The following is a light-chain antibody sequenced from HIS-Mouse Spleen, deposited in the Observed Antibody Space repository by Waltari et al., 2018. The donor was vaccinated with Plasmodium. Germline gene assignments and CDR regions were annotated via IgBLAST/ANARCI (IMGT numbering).Light chain of an antibody. Sequence: SYELTQPPSVSVSPGQTARITCSGDALPKKYAYWYQQKSGQAPVLVIYEALKRPSGSPERVSGSSSGTMATLTISGAQVEDEADYYCYATDSSGNHRVFGGGTKLTVL. CDR1: ALPKKY. CDR2: EAL. CDR3: YATDSSGNHRV. J-gene: IGLJ3*02. V-gene: IGLV3-10*01.